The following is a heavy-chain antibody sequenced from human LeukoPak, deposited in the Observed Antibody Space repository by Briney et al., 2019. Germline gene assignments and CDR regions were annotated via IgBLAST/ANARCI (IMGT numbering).Heavy chain of an antibody. D-gene: IGHD3-10*01. J-gene: IGHJ5*02. Sequence: ASVKVSCKASGGTFSSYAISWVRQAPGQGLEWMGRIIPILGIANYAQKFQGRVTITADKSTSTAYMELSSLRSEDTAVYYCASVITMVRGVIIKDVFDPWGQGTLVTVSS. V-gene: IGHV1-69*04. CDR2: IIPILGIA. CDR1: GGTFSSYA. CDR3: ASVITMVRGVIIKDVFDP.